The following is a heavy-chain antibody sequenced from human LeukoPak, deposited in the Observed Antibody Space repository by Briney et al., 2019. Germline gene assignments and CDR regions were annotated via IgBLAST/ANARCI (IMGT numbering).Heavy chain of an antibody. CDR2: IYNSGRA. V-gene: IGHV4-59*08. Sequence: SETLSLTCSVSGGSITTNSWNWIRQPPGQGLEWIGYIYNSGRADYNPSLKSRVTMSVDTSKNQFSLKLTSVTAADTAVYYCARRGVEMAAIRPDNWLYPWGQGTLVTVSS. D-gene: IGHD5-24*01. J-gene: IGHJ5*02. CDR1: GGSITTNS. CDR3: ARRGVEMAAIRPDNWLYP.